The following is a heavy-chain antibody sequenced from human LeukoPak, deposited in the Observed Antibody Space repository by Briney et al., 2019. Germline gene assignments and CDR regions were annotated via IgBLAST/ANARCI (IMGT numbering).Heavy chain of an antibody. CDR1: GGSISSYY. J-gene: IGHJ4*02. CDR2: IHHSGIN. D-gene: IGHD4-17*01. Sequence: SENLSLTCTVSGGSISSYYWSWIRQPPGKGLEWIGYIHHSGINYYSPSLRSRVTTSLDTSRNQFSLRLTSVTAADTAVYYCARENGDYFDSWGQGTLVTVSS. V-gene: IGHV4-59*12. CDR3: ARENGDYFDS.